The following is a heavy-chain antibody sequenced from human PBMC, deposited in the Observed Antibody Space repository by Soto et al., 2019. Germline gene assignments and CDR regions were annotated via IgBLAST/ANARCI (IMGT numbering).Heavy chain of an antibody. CDR3: ARDRRSDYGDYVMSSWFDP. CDR1: GGSISSYY. J-gene: IGHJ5*02. CDR2: IYYSGST. D-gene: IGHD4-17*01. Sequence: SETLSLTCTVSGGSISSYYWSWIRQPPGKGLEWIGYIYYSGSTNYNPSLKSRVTISVDTSKNQFSLKLSSVTAAGTAVYYCARDRRSDYGDYVMSSWFDPWGQGTLVTVSS. V-gene: IGHV4-59*01.